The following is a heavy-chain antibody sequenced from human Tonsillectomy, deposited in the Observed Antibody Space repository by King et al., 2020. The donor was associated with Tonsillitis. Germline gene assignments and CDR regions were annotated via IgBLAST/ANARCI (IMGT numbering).Heavy chain of an antibody. J-gene: IGHJ3*02. D-gene: IGHD7-27*01. V-gene: IGHV4-28*01. Sequence: QLQESGPGLVKPSDTLSLTCAVSGYSISSSNWWGWIRQPPGKGLEWIGYIYYSGSTYYNPSLKSRVTMSVDTSKNQFSLKLNSVTAVDTAVYYCARRAVSGDYDAFDIWGQGTMVTVSS. CDR1: GYSISSSNW. CDR3: ARRAVSGDYDAFDI. CDR2: IYYSGST.